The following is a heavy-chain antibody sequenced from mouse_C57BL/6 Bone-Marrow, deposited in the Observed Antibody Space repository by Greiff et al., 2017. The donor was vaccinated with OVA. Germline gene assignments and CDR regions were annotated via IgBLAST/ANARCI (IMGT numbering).Heavy chain of an antibody. J-gene: IGHJ2*01. D-gene: IGHD1-3*01. CDR3: ARRGYNLYYFDY. V-gene: IGHV1-82*01. Sequence: QVQVVESGPELVKPGASVKISCKASGYAFSSSWMNWVKQRPGKGLEWIGRIYPGDGDTNYNGKFKGKATLTADKSSSTAYMQLSSLTSEDSAVYFCARRGYNLYYFDYWGQGTTLTVSS. CDR2: IYPGDGDT. CDR1: GYAFSSSW.